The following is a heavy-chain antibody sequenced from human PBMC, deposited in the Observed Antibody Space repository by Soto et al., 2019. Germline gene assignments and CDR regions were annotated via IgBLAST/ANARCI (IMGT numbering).Heavy chain of an antibody. CDR2: ISGSGGST. CDR3: AKDTGRGSHHDY. Sequence: GASLKISCAASGFTFSSYAMSWVRQAPGKGLEWVSAISGSGGSTYYADSVKGRFTISRDNSKNTLYLQMNSLRAEDTAVYYCAKDTGRGSHHDYWGQGTLVTVSS. J-gene: IGHJ4*02. D-gene: IGHD1-26*01. CDR1: GFTFSSYA. V-gene: IGHV3-23*01.